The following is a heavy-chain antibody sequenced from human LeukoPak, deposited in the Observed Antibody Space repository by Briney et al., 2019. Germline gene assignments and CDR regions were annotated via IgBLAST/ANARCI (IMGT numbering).Heavy chain of an antibody. CDR3: ARGGYSSGWYYSDY. Sequence: SETLSLTCTVSGGSISSGGYYWSWIRQHPGKGLEWIGYIYYSGSTYYNPSLKSRVTISVDTSKNQFSLKLSSVTAADTAVYYCARGGYSSGWYYSDYWGQGTLVTVSS. J-gene: IGHJ4*02. D-gene: IGHD6-19*01. V-gene: IGHV4-31*03. CDR1: GGSISSGGYY. CDR2: IYYSGST.